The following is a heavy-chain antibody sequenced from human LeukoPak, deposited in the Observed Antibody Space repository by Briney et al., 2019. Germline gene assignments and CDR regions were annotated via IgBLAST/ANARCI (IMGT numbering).Heavy chain of an antibody. V-gene: IGHV4-59*01. J-gene: IGHJ4*02. CDR2: IYYSGST. CDR1: GGSISGYY. D-gene: IGHD6-6*01. Sequence: SETLSLTCTVSGGSISGYYWSWIRQPPGKGLEWIGYIYYSGSTNYNPSLKSRVTISVDTSKNQFSLKLSSVTAADTAVYYCARGGEYSSSPVIDYWGQGTLVTVSS. CDR3: ARGGEYSSSPVIDY.